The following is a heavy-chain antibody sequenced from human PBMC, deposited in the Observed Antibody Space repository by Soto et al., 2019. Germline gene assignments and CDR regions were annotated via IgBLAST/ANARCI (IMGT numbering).Heavy chain of an antibody. V-gene: IGHV4-39*01. J-gene: IGHJ5*02. CDR1: GGSISSSSYY. CDR3: ARSRITIFGVVEARWFDP. D-gene: IGHD3-3*01. Sequence: KTSETLSLTCTVSGGSISSSSYYWGWIRQPPGKGLEWIGSIYYSGSTYYNPSLKSRVTISVDTSKNQFSLKLSSVTAADTAVYYCARSRITIFGVVEARWFDPWGQGTLVTVSS. CDR2: IYYSGST.